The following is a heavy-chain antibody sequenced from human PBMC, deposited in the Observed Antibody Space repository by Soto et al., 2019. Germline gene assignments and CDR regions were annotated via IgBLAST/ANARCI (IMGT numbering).Heavy chain of an antibody. V-gene: IGHV3-11*01. CDR1: GFTFSDYY. D-gene: IGHD3-3*01. J-gene: IGHJ4*02. CDR3: ARADSEVYYDFWSGRGSFDY. Sequence: GGSLRLSCAASGFTFSDYYMSWIRQAPGKGLEWVSYISSSGSTIYYADSVKGRFTISRDNAKNSLYLQMNSLRAEDTAVYYCARADSEVYYDFWSGRGSFDYWGQGTLVTVSS. CDR2: ISSSGSTI.